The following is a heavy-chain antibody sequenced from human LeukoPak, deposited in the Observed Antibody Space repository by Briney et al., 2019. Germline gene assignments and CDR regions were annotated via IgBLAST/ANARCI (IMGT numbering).Heavy chain of an antibody. CDR1: GYTFTGSY. CDR2: INPNGGGT. V-gene: IGHV1-2*02. CDR3: ARDQDYWYFDV. Sequence: ASVKVSCKASGYTFTGSYVHWVRQAPGQGLEWMGWINPNGGGTNYAQKFQGRVTMTRDTSISTVYMELNRLRSDDTAVYFCARDQDYWYFDVWGRGTLVTVSS. J-gene: IGHJ2*01.